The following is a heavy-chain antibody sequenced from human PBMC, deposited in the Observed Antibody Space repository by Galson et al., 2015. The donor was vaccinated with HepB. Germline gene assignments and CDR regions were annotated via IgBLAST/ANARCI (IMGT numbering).Heavy chain of an antibody. Sequence: SETLSLTCTVSGGSISSYYWSWIRQPPGKGLEWIGYIYYSGSTNYNPSLKSRVTISVDTSKNQFSLKLSSVTAADTAVYYCARLLRYFDWLPPPYYYYYGMDVWGQGTTVTVSS. CDR2: IYYSGST. V-gene: IGHV4-59*08. J-gene: IGHJ6*02. D-gene: IGHD3-9*01. CDR1: GGSISSYY. CDR3: ARLLRYFDWLPPPYYYYYGMDV.